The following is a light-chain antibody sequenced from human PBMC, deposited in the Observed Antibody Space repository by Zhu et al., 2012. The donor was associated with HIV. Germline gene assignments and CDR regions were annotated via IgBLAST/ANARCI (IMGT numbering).Light chain of an antibody. CDR2: DAS. V-gene: IGKV3-11*01. CDR1: RSVGNF. J-gene: IGKJ4*01. CDR3: QQRSNWPLT. Sequence: IVLTQSPATLSLSPGERATVSCRASRSVGNFLAWYQQKPGQAPRLLIYDASKRATGIPARFSGSGSGTDFTLTISSLESEDFALYYCQQRSNWPLTFGGGTKVEIK.